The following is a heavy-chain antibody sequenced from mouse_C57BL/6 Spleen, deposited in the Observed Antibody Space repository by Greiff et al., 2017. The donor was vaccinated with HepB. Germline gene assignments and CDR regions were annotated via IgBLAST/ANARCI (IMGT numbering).Heavy chain of an antibody. J-gene: IGHJ1*03. CDR1: GYTFTDYY. Sequence: EVKLQQSGPELVKPGASVKISCKASGYTFTDYYMNWVKQSHGKSLEWIGDITPNNGGTSYNQKFKGKATLTVDKSSSKAYMELRSLTSEDSAVYYCARTYYYGSSYGNWYFDVWGTGTTVTVSS. CDR3: ARTYYYGSSYGNWYFDV. D-gene: IGHD1-1*01. CDR2: ITPNNGGT. V-gene: IGHV1-26*01.